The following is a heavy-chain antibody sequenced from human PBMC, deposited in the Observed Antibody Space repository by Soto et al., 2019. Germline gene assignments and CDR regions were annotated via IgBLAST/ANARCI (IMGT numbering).Heavy chain of an antibody. D-gene: IGHD5-12*01. CDR3: ASGLGYKA. J-gene: IGHJ5*02. CDR2: IHHSGTT. V-gene: IGHV4-31*03. CDR1: GDSVSSSSYY. Sequence: QVQLQESGPGLVKPSQTLSLTYTVSGDSVSSSSYYWSWIRQHPGKGLEWIGYIHHSGTTYYNPSLKSRITLSVDTSKNQFSLRLSSVTAADTAVYYCASGLGYKAWGQGTLVTVSS.